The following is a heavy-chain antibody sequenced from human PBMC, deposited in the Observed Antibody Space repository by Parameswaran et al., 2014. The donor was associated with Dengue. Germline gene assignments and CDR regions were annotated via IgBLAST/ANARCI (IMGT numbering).Heavy chain of an antibody. V-gene: IGHV3-33*01. Sequence: VRQMPGKGLEWVAVIWYDGSNKYYADSVKGRFTISGDNSKNTLYLQMNSLRAEDTAVYYCAREAGTGYYGMDVWGQGTTVTVSS. CDR2: IWYDGSNK. D-gene: IGHD6-19*01. CDR3: AREAGTGYYGMDV. J-gene: IGHJ6*02.